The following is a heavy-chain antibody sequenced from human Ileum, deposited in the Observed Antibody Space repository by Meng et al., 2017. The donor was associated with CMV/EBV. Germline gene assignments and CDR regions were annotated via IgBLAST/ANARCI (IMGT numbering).Heavy chain of an antibody. CDR2: IYYSGST. Sequence: SETLSLTCTVSGGSISSYYWSWIRQPPGKGLEWIGYIYYSGSTNYNPSLKSRVTISVDTSKNQFSLKLSSVTAADTAVYYCGRGGGGPYCTNGVCYGFDYWGQGTLVTVSS. CDR3: GRGGGGPYCTNGVCYGFDY. CDR1: GGSISSYY. J-gene: IGHJ4*02. V-gene: IGHV4-59*01. D-gene: IGHD2-8*01.